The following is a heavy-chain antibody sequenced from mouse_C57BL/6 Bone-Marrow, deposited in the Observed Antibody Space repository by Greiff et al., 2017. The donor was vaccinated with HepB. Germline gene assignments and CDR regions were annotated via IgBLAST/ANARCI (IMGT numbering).Heavy chain of an antibody. CDR1: GYTFTDYY. J-gene: IGHJ2*01. CDR2: IYPGSGNT. Sequence: QVQLKESGAELLRPGASVKLSCKASGYTFTDYYINWVKQRPGQGLEWIARIYPGSGNTYYNEKFKGKATLTAEKSSSTAYMQLSSLTSEDSAVYFCAREGYYYGSSSFDYWGQGTTLTVSS. V-gene: IGHV1-76*01. CDR3: AREGYYYGSSSFDY. D-gene: IGHD1-1*01.